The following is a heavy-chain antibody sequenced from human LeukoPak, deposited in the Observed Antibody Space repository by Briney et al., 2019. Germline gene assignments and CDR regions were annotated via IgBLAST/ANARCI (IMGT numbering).Heavy chain of an antibody. J-gene: IGHJ4*02. V-gene: IGHV1-3*01. CDR1: GYTFTSYA. Sequence: ASVKVSCKASGYTFTSYAMHWVRQAPGQRLEWMGWINAGNGNTKYSQKFQGRVTITRDTSASTAYMELSSLRSEDTAVYYCARALTVRGVRFPPGYWGQGTLVTVSS. CDR3: ARALTVRGVRFPPGY. D-gene: IGHD3-10*01. CDR2: INAGNGNT.